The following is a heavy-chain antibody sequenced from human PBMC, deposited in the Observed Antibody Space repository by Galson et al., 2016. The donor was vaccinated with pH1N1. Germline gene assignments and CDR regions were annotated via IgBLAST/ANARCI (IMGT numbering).Heavy chain of an antibody. Sequence: SLRLSCAASGLPFDDYYFMWIRQAPDRGLEWVSFIRGKRFGQTTEHAASVKGRFTISRDDSKNTAYLQTNSLKADDTAIYYCTSLRFGHNWFDPWGQGSLVTGS. V-gene: IGHV3-49*03. CDR1: GLPFDDYY. D-gene: IGHD3-10*01. CDR3: TSLRFGHNWFDP. CDR2: IRGKRFGQTT. J-gene: IGHJ5*02.